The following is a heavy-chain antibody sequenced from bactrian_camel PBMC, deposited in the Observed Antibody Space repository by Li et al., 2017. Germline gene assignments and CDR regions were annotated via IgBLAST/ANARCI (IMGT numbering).Heavy chain of an antibody. CDR2: INDADDTT. D-gene: IGHD4*01. Sequence: VQLVESGGGLVQPGGSLRLSCAASGITFSGYVISWVRQAPGKGLEWVSRINDADDTTYYGDSVKGRFKISRDDAKRTTYLLMDRLNAEDTAMYYCAARLRCYRDPVILAAPFDYWGQGTQVTVS. J-gene: IGHJ4*01. CDR3: AARLRCYRDPVILAAPFDY. CDR1: GITFSGYV. V-gene: IGHV3S40*01.